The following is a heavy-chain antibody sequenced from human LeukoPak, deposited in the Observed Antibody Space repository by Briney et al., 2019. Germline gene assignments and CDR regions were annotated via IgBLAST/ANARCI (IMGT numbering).Heavy chain of an antibody. CDR2: ISYDGSNK. D-gene: IGHD2-2*03. CDR3: ARRQGLGSWARDAFDI. CDR1: GFTFSSYA. V-gene: IGHV3-30-3*01. J-gene: IGHJ3*02. Sequence: GGSLRLSCAASGFTFSSYAVHWVRQAPGKGLEWVAVISYDGSNKYYADSVKGRFTISRDNSKNTLYLQMNSLRAEDTAVYYCARRQGLGSWARDAFDIWGQGTMVTVSS.